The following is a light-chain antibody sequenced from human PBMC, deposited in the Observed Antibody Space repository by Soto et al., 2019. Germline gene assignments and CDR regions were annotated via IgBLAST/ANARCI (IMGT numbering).Light chain of an antibody. CDR2: EVS. CDR3: SSYTSSSTLVV. V-gene: IGLV2-14*01. Sequence: QSALTQPASVSGSPGQSITISCTGTSSDVGGYNYVSWYQHHPGKAPKLMIYEVSNRPSGVSNRFSGSKSGNTASLTISGRQAEYEADYFCSSYTSSSTLVVFGGGTQPSVL. CDR1: SSDVGGYNY. J-gene: IGLJ2*01.